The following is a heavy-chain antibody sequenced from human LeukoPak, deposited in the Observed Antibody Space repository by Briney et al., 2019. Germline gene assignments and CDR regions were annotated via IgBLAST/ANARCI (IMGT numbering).Heavy chain of an antibody. CDR1: GFTLTRYC. J-gene: IGHJ4*02. V-gene: IGHV3-7*01. CDR2: IKEDGSEK. CDR3: ARDGESSGWYGNDY. D-gene: IGHD6-19*01. Sequence: PGGSLRLSCAASGFTLTRYCMSWVRQAPGKGLEWVAKIKEDGSEKYYVDSVKGRFTISRDNAKNSLDLQMNSLRAEDTAVYYCARDGESSGWYGNDYWGQGTLVTVSS.